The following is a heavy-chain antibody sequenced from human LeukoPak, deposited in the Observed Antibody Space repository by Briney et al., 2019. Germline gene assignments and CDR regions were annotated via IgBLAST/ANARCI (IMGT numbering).Heavy chain of an antibody. Sequence: ASVKVSCKASGYTFTGYYMHWVRQAPGQGLEWIGWINPNSGGTNYAQKFQRWVTMTRDTSISTAYMELSRLRSDDTAVYYCAREGPTGGYGFDYWGQGTLVTVSS. V-gene: IGHV1-2*04. CDR3: AREGPTGGYGFDY. CDR1: GYTFTGYY. J-gene: IGHJ4*02. D-gene: IGHD5-12*01. CDR2: INPNSGGT.